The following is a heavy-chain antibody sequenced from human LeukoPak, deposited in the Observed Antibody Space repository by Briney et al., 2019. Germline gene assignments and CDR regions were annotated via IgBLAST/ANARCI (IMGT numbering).Heavy chain of an antibody. CDR1: GYSFTSYW. CDR3: ARGSGSYHTAYMN. V-gene: IGHV5-51*01. CDR2: IYPGDSDT. Sequence: GESLKICCKGPGYSFTSYWIGWVRQMPGKGLEWMGIIYPGDSDTRYSPSFQGQVTISADKSLSTAYLQWSSLKASDTAMYYCARGSGSYHTAYMNWGQGSPVTVSS. J-gene: IGHJ4*02. D-gene: IGHD1-26*01.